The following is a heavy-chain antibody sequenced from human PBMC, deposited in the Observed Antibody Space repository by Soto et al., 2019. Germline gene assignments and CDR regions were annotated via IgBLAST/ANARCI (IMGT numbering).Heavy chain of an antibody. CDR3: ARDTIGGGPVATLFDY. Sequence: QVQMVQSGAEVKKPGSSVKVSCKASGGTFSSYAISWVRQAPGQGLEWMGGIIPIFGTANYEQKFKGRVTITADESTSTACMELSSLRSEDTAVYYCARDTIGGGPVATLFDYWCQGTLVTVSS. V-gene: IGHV1-69*01. J-gene: IGHJ4*02. CDR1: GGTFSSYA. D-gene: IGHD5-12*01. CDR2: IIPIFGTA.